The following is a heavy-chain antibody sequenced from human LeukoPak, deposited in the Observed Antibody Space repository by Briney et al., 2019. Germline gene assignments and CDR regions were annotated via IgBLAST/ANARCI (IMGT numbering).Heavy chain of an antibody. Sequence: GRSLRLSCAASGFTFSSYGMHWVRQAPGKGLEWVAVISYDGSNKYYADSVKGRFTISRDNAKNSLYLQMNSLRAEDTAVYYCARSWRDLDNYDYGDYSYYGMDVWGQGTTVTVSS. J-gene: IGHJ6*02. D-gene: IGHD4-17*01. CDR3: ARSWRDLDNYDYGDYSYYGMDV. CDR2: ISYDGSNK. CDR1: GFTFSSYG. V-gene: IGHV3-30*03.